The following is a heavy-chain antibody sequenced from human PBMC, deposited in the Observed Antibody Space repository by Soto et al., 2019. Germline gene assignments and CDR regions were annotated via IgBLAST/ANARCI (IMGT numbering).Heavy chain of an antibody. CDR2: ISGSGGST. Sequence: EVQLLESGGALVQPGGSLRLSCAASGFTFSNYAMNWVRQAPGKGLEWVSGISGSGGSTYYADSVKGRFTISRDNSKNTLYLHMNSLRADDTAAYYCAQGPTQLSSFDYWGQGTLVTVSS. J-gene: IGHJ4*02. V-gene: IGHV3-23*01. CDR1: GFTFSNYA. D-gene: IGHD1-1*01. CDR3: AQGPTQLSSFDY.